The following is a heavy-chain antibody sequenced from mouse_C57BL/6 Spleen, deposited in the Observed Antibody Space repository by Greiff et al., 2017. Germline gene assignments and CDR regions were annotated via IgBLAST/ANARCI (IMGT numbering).Heavy chain of an antibody. CDR1: GFTFSSYA. Sequence: EVKLMESGEGLVKPGGSLKLSCAASGFTFSSYAMSWVRQTPEKRLEWVAYISSGGDYIYYADTVKGRFTISRDNARNTLYLQMSSLKSEDTAMYYCTRDGLLSGGLAYWGQGTLVTVSA. D-gene: IGHD2-1*01. CDR3: TRDGLLSGGLAY. CDR2: ISSGGDYI. V-gene: IGHV5-9-1*02. J-gene: IGHJ3*01.